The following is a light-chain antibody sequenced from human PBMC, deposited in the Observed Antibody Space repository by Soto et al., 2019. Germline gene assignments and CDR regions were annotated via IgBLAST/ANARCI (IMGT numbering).Light chain of an antibody. V-gene: IGLV4-69*01. CDR3: QTWGTGPAV. J-gene: IGLJ7*01. CDR2: LNSDGSH. Sequence: QPVLTQSPSASASLGASVKLTCTLSSGHSSYAIAWHQQQPEKGPRYLMKLNSDGSHSKGDGIPDRFSGSSSAAERYLTTAGMQSADGAAPDCQTWGTGPAVFGGGTQLTVL. CDR1: SGHSSYA.